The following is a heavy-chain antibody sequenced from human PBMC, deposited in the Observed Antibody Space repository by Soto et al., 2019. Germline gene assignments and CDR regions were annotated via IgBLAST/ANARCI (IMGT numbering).Heavy chain of an antibody. Sequence: ASVKVSCKASGYTFTGYYMHWVRQAPGQGLEWMGWINPNSGGTNYAQKFQGWVTMTRDTSISTAYMELSRLRSDDTAVYYCARDRAPSSDYNIWPGLGAFDIWGQGTMVTVS. D-gene: IGHD3-9*01. J-gene: IGHJ3*02. CDR2: INPNSGGT. CDR3: ARDRAPSSDYNIWPGLGAFDI. CDR1: GYTFTGYY. V-gene: IGHV1-2*04.